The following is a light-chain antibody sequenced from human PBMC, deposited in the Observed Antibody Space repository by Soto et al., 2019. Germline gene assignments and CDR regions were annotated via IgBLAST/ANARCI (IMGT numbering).Light chain of an antibody. V-gene: IGKV1-6*01. J-gene: IGKJ1*01. CDR1: RYIGGD. CDR2: AYS. Sequence: ATQMTQSPSSLSASVGDRITITGRASRYIGGDLSGYQQKQETATTLMIYAYSNLQRGVASRFRGSRCGTGITLTVSSLRLEDVATYSCLQDHDDSWTFGQGTKVDIK. CDR3: LQDHDDSWT.